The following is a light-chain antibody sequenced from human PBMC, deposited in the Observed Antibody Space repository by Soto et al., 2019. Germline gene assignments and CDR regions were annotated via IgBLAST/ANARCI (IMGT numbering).Light chain of an antibody. CDR1: QSVSSN. J-gene: IGKJ1*01. Sequence: EIVMTQSPATLSVSPGERATLSCRASQSVSSNLAWYQQKPGQAPRLLIYGASTRATDIPARFSGSGSGTDLTLTISSLQSEDFAVYYCQQYNNWPTTFGQGTKVDIK. CDR2: GAS. CDR3: QQYNNWPTT. V-gene: IGKV3-15*01.